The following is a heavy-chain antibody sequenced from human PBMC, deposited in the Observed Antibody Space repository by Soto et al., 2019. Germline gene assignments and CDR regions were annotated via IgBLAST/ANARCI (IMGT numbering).Heavy chain of an antibody. CDR2: ISVYNGNT. Sequence: ASVKVSCKASGYTFTIYGVSCVLQSAVQGLEGMGWISVYNGNTKYAQKLQGRVTMTTDTSTSTAYMELRGLRSDDTAVYYCARSGRPGYYYYIMDVWGQGTTVTVSS. CDR1: GYTFTIYG. J-gene: IGHJ6*02. CDR3: ARSGRPGYYYYIMDV. D-gene: IGHD3-10*01. V-gene: IGHV1-18*01.